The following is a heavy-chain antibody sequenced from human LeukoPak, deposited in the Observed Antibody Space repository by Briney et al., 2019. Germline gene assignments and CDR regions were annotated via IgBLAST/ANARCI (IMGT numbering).Heavy chain of an antibody. D-gene: IGHD2-8*01. V-gene: IGHV1-3*01. CDR3: ARLKYCTNGVCYAGFDY. CDR1: GYTFTSYA. Sequence: ASVKVSCKASGYTFTSYAMHWVRQAPGQRLEWMGWINAGNGNAKYSQKFQGRVTITRDTSADTAYMELSSLRSEDTAVYYCARLKYCTNGVCYAGFDYWGQGTLVTVSS. J-gene: IGHJ4*02. CDR2: INAGNGNA.